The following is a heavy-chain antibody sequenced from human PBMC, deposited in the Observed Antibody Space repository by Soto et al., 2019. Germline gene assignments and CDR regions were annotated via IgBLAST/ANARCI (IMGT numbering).Heavy chain of an antibody. CDR2: ISAYNGNT. CDR3: ARAPSIVLVPAEGY. J-gene: IGHJ4*02. D-gene: IGHD2-2*01. V-gene: IGHV1-18*01. Sequence: QVQLVQSGAEVKKPGASVKVSCKASGYTFTSYGISWVRQAPGQGLEWMGWISAYNGNTNYAQKLQGRVTMTTDTATSTADMELRSLRSDDTAVYYCARAPSIVLVPAEGYWGQGTLVTVSS. CDR1: GYTFTSYG.